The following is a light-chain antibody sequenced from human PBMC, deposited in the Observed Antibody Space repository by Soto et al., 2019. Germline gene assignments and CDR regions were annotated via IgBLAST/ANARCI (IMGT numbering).Light chain of an antibody. J-gene: IGKJ1*01. V-gene: IGKV3-11*01. Sequence: EIVLTQSPATLSLSPGERATLSCRARQSVSSYLAWYQQKPGQAPRLLIYDASNRATDIPARFSGSGSGTDVTLTSRRLEPEDIAVYYCLQRSGWPWTFGQGTKVEIK. CDR2: DAS. CDR1: QSVSSY. CDR3: LQRSGWPWT.